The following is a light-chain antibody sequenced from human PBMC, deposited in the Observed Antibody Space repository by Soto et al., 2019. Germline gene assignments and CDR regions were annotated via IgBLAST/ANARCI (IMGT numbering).Light chain of an antibody. J-gene: IGKJ1*01. CDR3: QQYYSTPPLT. V-gene: IGKV4-1*01. CDR1: QSVLYSSNNKNY. CDR2: WAS. Sequence: DIVMTQSPDSLAVPLGERATINCKSSQSVLYSSNNKNYLAWYQQKPGQPPKLLIYWASTRESGVPDRFSGSGSGTDFTLTISSLQAEDVAVYYCQQYYSTPPLTFGQGTKVEIK.